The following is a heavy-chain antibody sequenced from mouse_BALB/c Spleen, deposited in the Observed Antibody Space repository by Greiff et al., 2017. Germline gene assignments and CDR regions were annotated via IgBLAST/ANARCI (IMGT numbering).Heavy chain of an antibody. CDR3: ARLGYGNYVYAMDY. Sequence: EVKLVESGGGLVKPGGSLKLSCAASGFAFSSYDMSWVRQTPEKRLEWVVYISSGGGSTYYPDTVKGRFTISRDNAKNTLYLQMSSLKSEDTAMYYCARLGYGNYVYAMDYWGQGTSVTVSS. J-gene: IGHJ4*01. V-gene: IGHV5-12-1*01. D-gene: IGHD2-10*02. CDR2: ISSGGGST. CDR1: GFAFSSYD.